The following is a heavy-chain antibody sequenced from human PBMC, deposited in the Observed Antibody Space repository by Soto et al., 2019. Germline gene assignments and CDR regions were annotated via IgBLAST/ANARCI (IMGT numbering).Heavy chain of an antibody. J-gene: IGHJ1*01. Sequence: EVQLVESGGGLVQPGGSLRLSCAASGFTFSSYSMNWVRQAPGKGLEWVSYISSSSSTIYYADSVKGRFTISRDNAKNSLYLKMNSLRDEDTDVYYCARDSGGDGDYRFYFQHWGQGTLVTVSS. D-gene: IGHD4-17*01. CDR2: ISSSSSTI. CDR3: ARDSGGDGDYRFYFQH. V-gene: IGHV3-48*02. CDR1: GFTFSSYS.